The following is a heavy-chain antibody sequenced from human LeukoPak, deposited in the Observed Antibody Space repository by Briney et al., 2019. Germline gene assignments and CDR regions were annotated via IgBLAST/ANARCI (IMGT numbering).Heavy chain of an antibody. J-gene: IGHJ4*02. Sequence: GASVKVSCKASGFTFTSSAVQWVRQARGQRLEWIGWIVVGSGNTNYAQKFQERVTITRDMSTSTAYMELSSLRSEDTAVYYCAASSGTYDYMSFDYWGQGTLVTVSS. D-gene: IGHD4-11*01. V-gene: IGHV1-58*01. CDR1: GFTFTSSA. CDR3: AASSGTYDYMSFDY. CDR2: IVVGSGNT.